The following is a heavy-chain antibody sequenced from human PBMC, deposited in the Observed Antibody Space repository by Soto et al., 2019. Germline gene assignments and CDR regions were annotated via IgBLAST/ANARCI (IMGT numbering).Heavy chain of an antibody. V-gene: IGHV4-61*01. CDR1: GASVNSENYY. CDR2: VYYSGST. D-gene: IGHD3-3*01. CDR3: ARGVFRFLQWFDT. J-gene: IGHJ5*02. Sequence: LSLTCTVSGASVNSENYYWSWIRQPPGKGLEWIGYVYYSGSTNYNPSLKSRATISLDTYRNQFSLKMTSMTSADTAFYYCARGVFRFLQWFDTWGQGTLVTVSS.